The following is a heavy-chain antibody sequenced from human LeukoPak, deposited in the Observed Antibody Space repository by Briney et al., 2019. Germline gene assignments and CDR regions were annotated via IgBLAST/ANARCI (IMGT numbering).Heavy chain of an antibody. D-gene: IGHD2-2*01. CDR2: IRYDGSNK. J-gene: IGHJ4*02. V-gene: IGHV3-30*02. CDR3: AKEFSFGWVVVPAASPHLDY. Sequence: GGSLRLSCAASGFTFSSYGMHWVRQAPGKGLEWVAFIRYDGSNKYYADSVKGRFTISRDNSKNTLYLQMNSLRAEDTAVYYCAKEFSFGWVVVPAASPHLDYWGQGTLVTVSS. CDR1: GFTFSSYG.